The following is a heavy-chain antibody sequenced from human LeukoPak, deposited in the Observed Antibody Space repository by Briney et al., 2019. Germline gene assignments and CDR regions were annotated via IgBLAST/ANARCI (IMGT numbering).Heavy chain of an antibody. CDR1: GITFSNYA. V-gene: IGHV3-23*01. CDR2: ISGSAHKI. CDR3: AKRRTATNPYYLDC. J-gene: IGHJ4*02. Sequence: GGSLRLSCVASGITFSNYAVSWVRQAPEKGLDWVSVISGSAHKIRYADSVKGRFTISRDSSENTLYLQMDSLRAEDTAVYYCAKRRTATNPYYLDCWGRGTLVTVSS. D-gene: IGHD2-21*02.